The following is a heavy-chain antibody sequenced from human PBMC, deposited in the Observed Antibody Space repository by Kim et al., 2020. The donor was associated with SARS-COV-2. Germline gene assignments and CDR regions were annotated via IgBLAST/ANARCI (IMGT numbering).Heavy chain of an antibody. J-gene: IGHJ4*02. Sequence: GGSLRLSCAASGFTFSSYVMSWVRQAPGKGLEWVSSISTSNGITNYADSVKGRFTISRDNSKNTLYLQMNSLRVEDTAVYYCAKRGVAAAAPHPFDYWGQGTLVTVSS. D-gene: IGHD6-13*01. CDR2: ISTSNGIT. V-gene: IGHV3-23*01. CDR3: AKRGVAAAAPHPFDY. CDR1: GFTFSSYV.